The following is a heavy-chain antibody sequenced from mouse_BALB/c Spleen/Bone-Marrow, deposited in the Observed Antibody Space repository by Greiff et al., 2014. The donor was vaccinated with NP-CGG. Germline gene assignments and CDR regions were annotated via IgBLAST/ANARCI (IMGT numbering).Heavy chain of an antibody. D-gene: IGHD2-3*01. V-gene: IGHV3-6*02. Sequence: VQLQQSGPGLVKPSQSLSLTCSVTGYSITSGYYWNWIRQYPGNKLEWTGYISYDGSNNYNPSLKNRISITRDTSKNQFFLKLNSVTTEDTATYYCAREGIYDGYWDYAMDYWGQGTSVTVSS. CDR3: AREGIYDGYWDYAMDY. J-gene: IGHJ4*01. CDR2: ISYDGSN. CDR1: GYSITSGYY.